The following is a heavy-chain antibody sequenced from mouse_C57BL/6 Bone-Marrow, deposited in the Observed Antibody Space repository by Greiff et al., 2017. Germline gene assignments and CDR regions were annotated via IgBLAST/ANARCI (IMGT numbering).Heavy chain of an antibody. CDR2: ISSGGDYI. J-gene: IGHJ2*01. V-gene: IGHV5-9-1*02. CDR3: TRPNYYGSSLDY. Sequence: EVKLMESGEGLVKPGGSLKLSCAASGFTFSSYAMSWVRQTPEKRLEWVAYISSGGDYIYYADTVKGRFTISRDNARNTLYLQMSSLKSEDTAMYYCTRPNYYGSSLDYWGQGTTLTVSS. D-gene: IGHD1-1*01. CDR1: GFTFSSYA.